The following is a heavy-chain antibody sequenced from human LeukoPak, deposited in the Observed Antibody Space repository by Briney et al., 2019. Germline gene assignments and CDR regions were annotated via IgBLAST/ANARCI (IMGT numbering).Heavy chain of an antibody. CDR3: AKDTGSGNYLGFDY. V-gene: IGHV3-23*01. CDR2: ISGSGGSA. CDR1: GFTFSSYA. J-gene: IGHJ4*02. Sequence: GGSLRLSCAASGFTFSSYAVSWVRQAPGKGLEWVSVISGSGGSAYYADSVKGRFTIPRDNSKNTLYLQMNSLRAEDTAVYYCAKDTGSGNYLGFDYWGQGTLVTVSS. D-gene: IGHD3-10*01.